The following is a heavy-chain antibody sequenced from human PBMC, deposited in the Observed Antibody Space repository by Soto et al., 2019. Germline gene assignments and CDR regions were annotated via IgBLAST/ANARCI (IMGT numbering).Heavy chain of an antibody. CDR3: ARALSGSRVNYFDY. V-gene: IGHV4-31*03. Sequence: QVQLQVSGPGLVKPSQTLSLTCTVSGASINSAAYYWSWIRQRPGKGLEWIGYIYYSGSTYYNPYIKSRLIMSLDTSENQFSLKLTTVTAADTAVYYCARALSGSRVNYFDYWGRGTLVTVSS. D-gene: IGHD3-22*01. J-gene: IGHJ4*02. CDR2: IYYSGST. CDR1: GASINSAAYY.